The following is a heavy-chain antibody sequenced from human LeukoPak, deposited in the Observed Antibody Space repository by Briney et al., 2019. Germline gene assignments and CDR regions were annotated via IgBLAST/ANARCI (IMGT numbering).Heavy chain of an antibody. CDR2: INSSGGTT. V-gene: IGHV1-46*01. CDR1: GYTSTTYY. CDR3: ARGRPGSGWSFDY. D-gene: IGHD6-19*01. J-gene: IGHJ4*02. Sequence: ASVNVSCKTSGYTSTTYYMHRVRQAPGQGLEWMGIINSSGGTTNYAQKFPGRVTMTMDTSTTTLYMELSSLRSEDTAVYYCARGRPGSGWSFDYWGQGTLVTVSS.